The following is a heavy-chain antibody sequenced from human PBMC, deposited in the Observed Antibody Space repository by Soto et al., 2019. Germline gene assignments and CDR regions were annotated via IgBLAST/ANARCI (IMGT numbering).Heavy chain of an antibody. J-gene: IGHJ6*02. D-gene: IGHD1-26*01. V-gene: IGHV4-31*03. CDR2: IYYSGST. CDR1: GGSISSGGYY. CDR3: ARALRRASIHV. Sequence: PSETLSLTCTVSGGSISSGGYYWSWIRQHPGKGLEWIGYIYYSGSTYYNPSLKSRVTISVDTSKNQFSPKLGSVTAADTAVYYCARALRRASIHVWGQGTTVTVSS.